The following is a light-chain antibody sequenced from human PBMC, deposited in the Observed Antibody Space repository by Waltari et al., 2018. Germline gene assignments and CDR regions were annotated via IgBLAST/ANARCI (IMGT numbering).Light chain of an antibody. CDR1: QTVSSSY. CDR3: QQYDSSMYT. CDR2: SAF. J-gene: IGKJ2*01. V-gene: IGKV3-20*01. Sequence: EIVLTQSPGSLSLSPGETATLSGRASQTVSSSYLTWYQQKPGLLPRLVNYSAFNWATGIPDRFGGRGSGTDVTLTISGLEPEDFAVYFCQQYDSSMYTFGQGTKLEIK.